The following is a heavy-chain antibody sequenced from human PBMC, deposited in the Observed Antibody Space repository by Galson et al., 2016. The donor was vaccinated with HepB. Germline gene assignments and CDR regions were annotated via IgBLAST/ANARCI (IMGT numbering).Heavy chain of an antibody. J-gene: IGHJ5*02. Sequence: SLRLSCAASGFTFSSYGMHWVRQAPGKGLEWVAILWYDGTHKYYADSVKGRFTVSRDNSKNTLYLQMNSLRAEDTAVYYCARDRFPRVTRGRNWLDPWGQGTLVTVSS. CDR3: ARDRFPRVTRGRNWLDP. CDR1: GFTFSSYG. D-gene: IGHD2-21*02. V-gene: IGHV3-33*01. CDR2: LWYDGTHK.